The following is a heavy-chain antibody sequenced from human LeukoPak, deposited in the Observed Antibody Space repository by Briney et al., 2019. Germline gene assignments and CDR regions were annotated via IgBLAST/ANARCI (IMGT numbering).Heavy chain of an antibody. CDR2: IIPILGIA. J-gene: IGHJ5*02. V-gene: IGHV1-69*02. CDR1: GGTFSSYT. Sequence: SVKVSCKASGGTFSSYTISWVRQAPGQGLEWMGRIIPILGIANYAQKFQGRVTITADKSTSTAYMELSSLRSEDTAVYYCARYYYDSSGYYHNWFDPWGQGTLVPVSS. CDR3: ARYYYDSSGYYHNWFDP. D-gene: IGHD3-22*01.